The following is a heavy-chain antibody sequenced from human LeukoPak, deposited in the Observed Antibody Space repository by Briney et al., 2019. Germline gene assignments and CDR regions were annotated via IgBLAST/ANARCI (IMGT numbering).Heavy chain of an antibody. Sequence: SVKVSCKASGGTFSSYDISWVRQAPGQGLEWMGRIIPIFGTANYAQKFQGRVTITTDESTSTAYMELSSLRSEDTAVYYCARDQPIGGAFDIWGQGTMVTVSS. CDR3: ARDQPIGGAFDI. J-gene: IGHJ3*02. V-gene: IGHV1-69*05. CDR1: GGTFSSYD. D-gene: IGHD2/OR15-2a*01. CDR2: IIPIFGTA.